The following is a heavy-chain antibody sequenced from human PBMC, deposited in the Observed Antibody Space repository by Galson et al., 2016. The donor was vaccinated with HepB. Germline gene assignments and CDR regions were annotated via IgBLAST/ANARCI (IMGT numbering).Heavy chain of an antibody. CDR1: GDSVSSHSAA. Sequence: CAISGDSVSSHSAAWNWIRQSPSRGLEWLGRTFYRLKWYNDSAVSVKSRITINPDPSKDQFSLHLSSVTPEDAAIYYCVRGGGRGFDYWGQGTVVTVSS. V-gene: IGHV6-1*01. CDR3: VRGGGRGFDY. D-gene: IGHD5-12*01. J-gene: IGHJ4*02. CDR2: TFYRLKWYN.